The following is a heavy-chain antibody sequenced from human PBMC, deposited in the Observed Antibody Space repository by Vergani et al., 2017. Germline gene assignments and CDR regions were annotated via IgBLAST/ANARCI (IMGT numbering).Heavy chain of an antibody. CDR1: GGSFSGYY. V-gene: IGHV4-34*01. D-gene: IGHD1-14*01. J-gene: IGHJ4*02. Sequence: QLQLQQWGAGLLKPSETLSLTCAVYGGSFSGYYWSWIRQPPGKGLEWIGEINHSGSTNYNPSLKSRVTISVDTSKNQFSLKLSSVTAADTAVYYCVGEPGGTSFDYWGQGTLVTVSS. CDR2: INHSGST. CDR3: VGEPGGTSFDY.